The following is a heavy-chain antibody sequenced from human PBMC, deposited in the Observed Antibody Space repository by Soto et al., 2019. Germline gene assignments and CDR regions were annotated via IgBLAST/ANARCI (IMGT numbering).Heavy chain of an antibody. CDR1: GFTFTRYS. CDR2: ISSSGSTI. J-gene: IGHJ6*02. V-gene: IGHV3-48*04. CDR3: ARESGTYYYYYGMDV. D-gene: IGHD3-10*01. Sequence: GGSLRLSCAASGFTFTRYSMNWVRQAPGKGLEWVSYISSSGSTIYYADSVKGRFTISRDNAKNSLYLQMNSLRAEDTAVYYCARESGTYYYYYGMDVWGQGTTVTVSS.